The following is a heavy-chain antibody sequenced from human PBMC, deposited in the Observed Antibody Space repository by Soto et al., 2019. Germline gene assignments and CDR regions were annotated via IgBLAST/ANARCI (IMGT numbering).Heavy chain of an antibody. Sequence: EVQLSESGGDLRQPGGSLRLSCAASGFTFTNYAMTWVRQTPGKGLEWVSGISASGGLKYYADSVQGRFTVSRDNSKKILYLQTDNLRDEDTALYYCAREVGAPSGWIDPWGQGTQVTFSS. CDR2: ISASGGLK. CDR1: GFTFTNYA. J-gene: IGHJ5*02. CDR3: AREVGAPSGWIDP. V-gene: IGHV3-23*01. D-gene: IGHD1-26*01.